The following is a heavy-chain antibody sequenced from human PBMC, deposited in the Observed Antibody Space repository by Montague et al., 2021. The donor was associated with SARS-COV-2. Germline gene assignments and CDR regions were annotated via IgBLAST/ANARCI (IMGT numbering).Heavy chain of an antibody. CDR3: ASLSPRAESIAAAGTLIDY. J-gene: IGHJ4*02. Sequence: YLRLSCAASGFTFDDYGMSWVRQAPGKGLEWVSGINWNGGSTGYADSVKGRFTISRDNAKNSLYLQMNSLRAEDTALYYCASLSPRAESIAAAGTLIDYWGQGTLVTVSS. CDR1: GFTFDDYG. V-gene: IGHV3-20*04. CDR2: INWNGGST. D-gene: IGHD6-13*01.